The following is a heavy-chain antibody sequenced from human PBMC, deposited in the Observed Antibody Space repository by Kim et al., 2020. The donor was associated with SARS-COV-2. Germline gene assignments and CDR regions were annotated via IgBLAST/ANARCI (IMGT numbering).Heavy chain of an antibody. CDR1: GFTFNTYG. D-gene: IGHD1-26*01. CDR2: ISYDGSHK. CDR3: ARSFSGSYFGYDY. V-gene: IGHV3-30*03. J-gene: IGHJ4*02. Sequence: GGSLRLSCAASGFTFNTYGMHWVRQAPGKGLEWVAVISYDGSHKYYVDSVKGRFTISRDNSKNTLYLQMSSLRIEDTAVYYCARSFSGSYFGYDYWGQGSLVTVSS.